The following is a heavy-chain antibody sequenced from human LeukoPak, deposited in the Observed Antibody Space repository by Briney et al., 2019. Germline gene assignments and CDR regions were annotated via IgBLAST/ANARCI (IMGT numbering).Heavy chain of an antibody. CDR2: IRGAGET. Sequence: GGSLRLSCAASGFSFTDYAMSWVRQAPARGPEWVSSIRGAGETFYADSVKGRFTLSRDDSRNTVYLQLNNLRVEDTAIYYCAKANWVSNADAVWWGQGTQVTVSS. CDR1: GFSFTDYA. D-gene: IGHD7-27*01. J-gene: IGHJ4*02. CDR3: AKANWVSNADAVW. V-gene: IGHV3-23*01.